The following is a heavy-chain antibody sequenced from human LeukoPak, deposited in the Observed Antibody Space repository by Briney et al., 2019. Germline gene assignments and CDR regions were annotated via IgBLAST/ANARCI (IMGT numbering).Heavy chain of an antibody. V-gene: IGHV3-21*01. Sequence: GGSLRLSCTAPGFTFSIYSMNWVRQAPGKGLEWVSSFSSKRNSTHYADSVKGRFTISRDNAKNSLYLQMNSLRAEDTAVYYCARVRVSGSSNFDYWGQGTLVTVSS. CDR1: GFTFSIYS. D-gene: IGHD1-26*01. CDR3: ARVRVSGSSNFDY. CDR2: FSSKRNST. J-gene: IGHJ4*02.